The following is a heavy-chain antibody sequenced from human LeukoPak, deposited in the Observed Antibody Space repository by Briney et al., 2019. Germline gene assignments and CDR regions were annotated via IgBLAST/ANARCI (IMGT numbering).Heavy chain of an antibody. CDR2: IRYDGSNK. D-gene: IGHD6-13*01. Sequence: GGSLRLSCAASGFTFSSYGIHWVRQAPGKGLEWVALIRYDGSNKYYADSVKGRFTISRDNSKNTLYLQMNSLKTEDTAVYYCTSRTPTYISAAGGDMSDYWGQGTLVTVSS. V-gene: IGHV3-30*02. J-gene: IGHJ4*02. CDR1: GFTFSSYG. CDR3: TSRTPTYISAAGGDMSDY.